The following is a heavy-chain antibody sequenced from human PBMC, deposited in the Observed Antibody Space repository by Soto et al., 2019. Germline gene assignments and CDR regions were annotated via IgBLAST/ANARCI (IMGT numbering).Heavy chain of an antibody. J-gene: IGHJ1*01. CDR2: IWYDGSNK. V-gene: IGHV3-30*19. CDR1: GFTFSGYG. Sequence: GGSLRLSCGECGFTFSGYGMHGVRQAQGKGLEWVAVIWYDGSNKYYADSVKGRFTIPRDNSKNTLYLQMNSLRAEDTAVYYCVRDRRDYDSSRYEDQYFQHWRQGTLVTVSS. CDR3: VRDRRDYDSSRYEDQYFQH. D-gene: IGHD3-22*01.